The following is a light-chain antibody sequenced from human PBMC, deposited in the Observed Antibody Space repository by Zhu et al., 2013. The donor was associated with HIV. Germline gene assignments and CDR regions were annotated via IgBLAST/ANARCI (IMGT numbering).Light chain of an antibody. V-gene: IGKV1-NL1*01. CDR1: QRISTF. CDR3: QQYGSSPWT. CDR2: GAS. Sequence: DIQMTQSPSTLSASVGDRVTITCRASQRISTFLAWYQQKPGKAPQLLIYGASSRATGIPDRFSGSGSGTDFILTISRLEPEDFAVYYCQQYGSSPWTFGQGTKVEIK. J-gene: IGKJ1*01.